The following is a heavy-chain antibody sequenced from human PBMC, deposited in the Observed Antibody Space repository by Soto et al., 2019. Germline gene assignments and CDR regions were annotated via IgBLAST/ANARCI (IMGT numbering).Heavy chain of an antibody. CDR2: IIPIFGTT. V-gene: IGHV1-69*13. D-gene: IGHD7-27*01. CDR1: GGTFSSYA. CDR3: ARAGVEMGTTSFDY. J-gene: IGHJ4*02. Sequence: FSVKVSCKASGGTFSSYAISWLRQAPGQGLEWMGGIIPIFGTTNYAQKFQGRVTITADESTSTAYMELSSLRSEDTAVYYRARAGVEMGTTSFDYWGQGTLVTVSS.